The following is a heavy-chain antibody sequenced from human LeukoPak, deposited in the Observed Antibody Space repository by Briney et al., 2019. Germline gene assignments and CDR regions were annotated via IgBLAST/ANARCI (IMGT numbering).Heavy chain of an antibody. CDR1: GFTFSSYA. D-gene: IGHD3-16*01. J-gene: IGHJ4*02. Sequence: GGSLRLSCAASGFTFSSYAMYWVRQAPGKGLEWVSSISGLSSHVYYGDSVKGRFSISRDNAKNSLYLQMNSLGAEDTAVYYCGRAFPPLRTSSAGDLWGQGTLVTVSS. CDR2: ISGLSSHV. CDR3: GRAFPPLRTSSAGDL. V-gene: IGHV3-21*01.